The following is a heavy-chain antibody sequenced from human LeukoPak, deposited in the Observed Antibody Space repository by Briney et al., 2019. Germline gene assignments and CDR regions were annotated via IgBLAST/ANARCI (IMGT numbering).Heavy chain of an antibody. CDR3: VSGRWSGYYFDT. CDR1: GGSITSYH. J-gene: IGHJ4*02. CDR2: INYSGTT. Sequence: SETLSLTCTVSGGSITSYHWSWIRQSPGKGLEWIGYINYSGTTNYNPSLKSRATMSVDTSKKQFSLRLISVTAADTAVYYCVSGRWSGYYFDTWGQGTRVTASS. V-gene: IGHV4-59*01. D-gene: IGHD3-3*01.